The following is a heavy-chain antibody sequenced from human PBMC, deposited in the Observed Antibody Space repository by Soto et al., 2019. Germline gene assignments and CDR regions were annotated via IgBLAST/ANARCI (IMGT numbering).Heavy chain of an antibody. V-gene: IGHV4-61*01. J-gene: IGHJ6*02. CDR1: GGSFSSGSYY. CDR2: IYYSGST. Sequence: QVQLQESGPGLVKPSETLSLTCTVSGGSFSSGSYYWSWIRQPPGKGLEWIGYIYYSGSTNYNPSLKSRVTISVDTSKNQFSLKLSSVTAADTAVYYCARIPYDILTGYGYYGMDVWGQGTTVTVSS. D-gene: IGHD3-9*01. CDR3: ARIPYDILTGYGYYGMDV.